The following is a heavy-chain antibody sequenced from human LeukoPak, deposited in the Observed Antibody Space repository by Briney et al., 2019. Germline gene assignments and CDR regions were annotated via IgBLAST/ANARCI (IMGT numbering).Heavy chain of an antibody. CDR3: ARGGYYDGSGFSPRHNCFDP. Sequence: SETLSLTCTVYGGSINNYYWSWIRQPPGKGLEWIGDIYYSGSTDYNPSLKSRVTLSVDTSKNQFSLKLSSVTAADTAVYYCARGGYYDGSGFSPRHNCFDPWGQGTLVTVSS. CDR1: GGSINNYY. CDR2: IYYSGST. J-gene: IGHJ5*02. D-gene: IGHD3-22*01. V-gene: IGHV4-59*01.